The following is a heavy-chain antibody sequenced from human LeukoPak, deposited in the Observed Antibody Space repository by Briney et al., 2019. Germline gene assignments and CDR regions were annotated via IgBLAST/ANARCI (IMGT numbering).Heavy chain of an antibody. V-gene: IGHV4-59*12. Sequence: SETLSLTCTVSGGSISSYYWSWIRQPPGKGLEWIGYIYYSGSTNYNPSLKSRVTISVDTSKNQFSLNLSSVTAADTAVYYCARDRFGELFHNPYPGRYNWFDPWGQGTLVTVSS. CDR3: ARDRFGELFHNPYPGRYNWFDP. CDR1: GGSISSYY. CDR2: IYYSGST. J-gene: IGHJ5*02. D-gene: IGHD3-10*01.